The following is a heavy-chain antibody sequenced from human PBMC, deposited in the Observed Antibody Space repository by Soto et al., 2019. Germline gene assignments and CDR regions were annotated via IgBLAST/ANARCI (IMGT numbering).Heavy chain of an antibody. V-gene: IGHV3-13*05. J-gene: IGHJ6*02. CDR3: SSAYLGRPPRRADYSSALDV. Sequence: EVQLVESGGGSVQPGESLRLSCAASGFSFRDYDMHWVRQRKGKGLEWVSALGAARDPYYAGSVKGRFSVSRDNDQNTLFLQMHTLRVDDTAVYFCSSAYLGRPPRRADYSSALDVWGQGTTVTVSS. CDR1: GFSFRDYD. D-gene: IGHD2-15*01. CDR2: LGAARDP.